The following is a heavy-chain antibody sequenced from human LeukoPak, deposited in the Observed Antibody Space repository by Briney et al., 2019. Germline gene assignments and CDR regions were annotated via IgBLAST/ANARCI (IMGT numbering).Heavy chain of an antibody. CDR1: GGSISTGNSY. J-gene: IGHJ4*02. V-gene: IGHV4-39*01. CDR2: IYYSGNT. Sequence: PSETLSLTCAVSGGSISTGNSYWGWIRRPPGKGLEWVGSIYYSGNTYYNPSLKSRVTISVDTSKNQFSLILTSVTAADTAVYYCARQTGAGLFILPGGQGTLVTVSS. CDR3: ARQTGAGLFILP. D-gene: IGHD3-3*01.